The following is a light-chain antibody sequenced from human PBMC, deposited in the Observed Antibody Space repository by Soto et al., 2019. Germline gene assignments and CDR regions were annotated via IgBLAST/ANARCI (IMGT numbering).Light chain of an antibody. CDR2: AAS. CDR3: QKYNSAPIT. V-gene: IGKV1-27*01. J-gene: IGKJ5*01. CDR1: QGISNY. Sequence: DIQMPQSPSSLSASGGNSVTITSRASQGISNYIALYQQKPEKVPKLLIYAASTLQSGGPSRFSGSGSGTDFTLTISSLQPEDVATYYCQKYNSAPITFGQGTRLEIK.